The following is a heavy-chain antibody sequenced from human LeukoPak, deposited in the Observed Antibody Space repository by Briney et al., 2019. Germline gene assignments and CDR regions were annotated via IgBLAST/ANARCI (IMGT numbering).Heavy chain of an antibody. Sequence: GGSLRPSCAASGFTFSSYGMHWVRQAPGKGLEWVAVISYDGSNKYYADSVKGRFTISRDNSKNTLYLQMNSLRAEDTAVYYCAKEQRLGADYWGQGTLVTVSS. CDR3: AKEQRLGADY. CDR1: GFTFSSYG. V-gene: IGHV3-30*18. D-gene: IGHD3-16*01. J-gene: IGHJ4*02. CDR2: ISYDGSNK.